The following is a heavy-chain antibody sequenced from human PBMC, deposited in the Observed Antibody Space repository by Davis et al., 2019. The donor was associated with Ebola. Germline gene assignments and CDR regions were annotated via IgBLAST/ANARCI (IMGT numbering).Heavy chain of an antibody. Sequence: PGGSLRLSCAASGFTFSNYWMHWVRQAPGKGLVWVSRINSDESVTRYADSVKGRFTISRDNAKNMVFLQMNSVRDEDTAVYYCARSLKGASVSTYYGMDVWGQGTTVTVSS. J-gene: IGHJ6*02. D-gene: IGHD3-16*02. CDR3: ARSLKGASVSTYYGMDV. V-gene: IGHV3-74*01. CDR1: GFTFSNYW. CDR2: INSDESVT.